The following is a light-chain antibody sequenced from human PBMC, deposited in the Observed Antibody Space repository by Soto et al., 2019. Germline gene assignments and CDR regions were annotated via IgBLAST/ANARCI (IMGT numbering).Light chain of an antibody. J-gene: IGKJ4*01. CDR1: PNITTH. V-gene: IGKV1-39*01. CDR3: QQSNTLVT. CDR2: TAS. Sequence: EIQVTQSPSSLSSSVVERVXIPCRARPNITTHLNWYYARLGKAPTLXIYTASLLESGVTSRFSGSGSGKDFNITVSSLQPEDVATYDCQQSNTLVTFGGGTKVDIK.